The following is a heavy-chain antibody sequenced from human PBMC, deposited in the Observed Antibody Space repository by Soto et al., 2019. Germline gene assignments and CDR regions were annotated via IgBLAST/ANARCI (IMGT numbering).Heavy chain of an antibody. D-gene: IGHD5-18*01. V-gene: IGHV3-30*18. CDR3: AKGRWLQHLEY. J-gene: IGHJ4*02. CDR2: ISYDGSNK. Sequence: QVQLVESGGGVVQPGRSLRLSCAASGFTFSSYGMHWVRQAPGKGLEWVAVISYDGSNKYYADSVKGRFTISRDNSKNTLYLHMNSLRAEDTAVYYCAKGRWLQHLEYLGQGTLGTVSS. CDR1: GFTFSSYG.